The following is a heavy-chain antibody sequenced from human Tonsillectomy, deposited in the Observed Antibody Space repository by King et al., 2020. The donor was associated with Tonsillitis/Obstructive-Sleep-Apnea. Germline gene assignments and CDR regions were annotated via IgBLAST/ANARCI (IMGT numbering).Heavy chain of an antibody. Sequence: QLVQSGAEVKKPGESLKISCKGSGYSFTSYWIGWVRQMPGKGLEWRGSIYPGDSDTRYSPSFQGQVTISADKSISTAYLQWSSLKASDTAMYYCARPHYYDSSGYDYGSYYFDYWGQGTLVTVSS. CDR1: GYSFTSYW. J-gene: IGHJ4*02. D-gene: IGHD3-22*01. V-gene: IGHV5-51*03. CDR3: ARPHYYDSSGYDYGSYYFDY. CDR2: IYPGDSDT.